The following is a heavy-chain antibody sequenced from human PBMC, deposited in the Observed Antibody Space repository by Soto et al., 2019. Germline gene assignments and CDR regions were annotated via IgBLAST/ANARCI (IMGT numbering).Heavy chain of an antibody. V-gene: IGHV1-3*05. CDR2: INIGSGNT. CDR1: GYAFSSYA. Sequence: QVQLVQSGAEEKQPGASVRVSCKASGYAFSSYAMHWVRQAPGQRLEWMGWINIGSGNTEYSQNIQDRNTITRATSASTVCMELSSLSSEDTAVYYCASEGGHGGYRRTCYYYIGMDVWGHGTTVTVSS. D-gene: IGHD4-17*01. J-gene: IGHJ6*02. CDR3: ASEGGHGGYRRTCYYYIGMDV.